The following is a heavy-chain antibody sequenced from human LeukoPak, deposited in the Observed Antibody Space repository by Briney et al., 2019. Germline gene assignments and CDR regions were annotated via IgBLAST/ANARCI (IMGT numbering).Heavy chain of an antibody. V-gene: IGHV4-34*01. Sequence: PSETLSLTCAVYGGSFSGYYWSWIRQPPGKGLEWIGEINHSGSTNYNPSLKSRVTISVDTSKNQFSLKLSSVTAADTAVYYCARDLYYYDSSGSYDRWGQGTLLTVSS. D-gene: IGHD3-22*01. CDR2: INHSGST. CDR3: ARDLYYYDSSGSYDR. J-gene: IGHJ5*02. CDR1: GGSFSGYY.